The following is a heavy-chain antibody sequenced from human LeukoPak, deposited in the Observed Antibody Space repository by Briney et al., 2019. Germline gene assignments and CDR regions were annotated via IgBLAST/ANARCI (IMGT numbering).Heavy chain of an antibody. CDR2: ISSSGSAR. CDR3: AREGSSLTGVHY. J-gene: IGHJ4*02. CDR1: GFTFSDYY. V-gene: IGHV3-11*01. D-gene: IGHD3-9*01. Sequence: GGSLRLSCVTSGFTFSDYYMSWIRQAPGKGLEWVSYISSSGSARYYTDSVKGRFTISRDNAKNSLYLQMNSLRAEDTAVYYCAREGSSLTGVHYWGQGTLVTVSS.